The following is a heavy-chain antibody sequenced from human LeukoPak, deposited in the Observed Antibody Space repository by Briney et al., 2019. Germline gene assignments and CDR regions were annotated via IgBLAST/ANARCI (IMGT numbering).Heavy chain of an antibody. J-gene: IGHJ4*02. CDR1: GFTFSSYW. D-gene: IGHD2-2*01. V-gene: IGHV3-7*01. Sequence: GGSLRLSCAASGFTFSSYWMSWVRQAQGKGLEWVANIKQDGSEKYYVDSVKGRFTISRDNAKNSLYLQMTSLRAEDAAVYYCARGDVVVPADYWGQGTLVTVSS. CDR3: ARGDVVVPADY. CDR2: IKQDGSEK.